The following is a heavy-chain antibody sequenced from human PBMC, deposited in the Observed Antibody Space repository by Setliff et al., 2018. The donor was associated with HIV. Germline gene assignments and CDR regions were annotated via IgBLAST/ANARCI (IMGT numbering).Heavy chain of an antibody. V-gene: IGHV4-4*02. Sequence: SETLSLTCAVSGGSISTVNWWTWVRQPPGKGLEWIGEIDHSGGSKYNPSLTGRVTMSVDKSKNQFSLKMKSVTAADTAVYYCASSFPHIAIDGTDYYFVDAWGKGTTVTVSS. CDR3: ASSFPHIAIDGTDYYFVDA. CDR2: IDHSGGS. J-gene: IGHJ6*03. CDR1: GGSISTVNW. D-gene: IGHD6-13*01.